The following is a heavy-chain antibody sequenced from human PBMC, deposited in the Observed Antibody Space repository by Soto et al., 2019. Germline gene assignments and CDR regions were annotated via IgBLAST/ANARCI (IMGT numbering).Heavy chain of an antibody. D-gene: IGHD3-22*01. V-gene: IGHV4-39*01. Sequence: SETLSLTCTVSGGSISSYGWGWIRQPPGKGLEWIGSIYYSGSTYYNPSLKSRVTISVDTSKNQFSLKLSSVTAADTAVYYCARLVVTYDSSGYSYYFDYWGQGTLVTVSS. J-gene: IGHJ4*02. CDR1: GGSISSYG. CDR2: IYYSGST. CDR3: ARLVVTYDSSGYSYYFDY.